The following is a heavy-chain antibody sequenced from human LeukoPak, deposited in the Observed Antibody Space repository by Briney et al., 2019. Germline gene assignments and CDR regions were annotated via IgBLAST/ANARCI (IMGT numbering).Heavy chain of an antibody. CDR1: GGTFSSYA. D-gene: IGHD6-19*01. CDR2: ISAYNGNT. J-gene: IGHJ6*03. Sequence: ASVKVSCKASGGTFSSYAISWVRQAPGQGLEWMGWISAYNGNTNYAQKLQGRVTMTTDTSTSTAYMELRSLRSDDTAVYYCARAGRYTYYMDVWGKGTTVTVSS. CDR3: ARAGRYTYYMDV. V-gene: IGHV1-18*01.